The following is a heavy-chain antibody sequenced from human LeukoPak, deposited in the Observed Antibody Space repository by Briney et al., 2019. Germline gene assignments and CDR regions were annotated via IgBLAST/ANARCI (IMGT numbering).Heavy chain of an antibody. V-gene: IGHV4-39*01. CDR2: IYYSGNT. J-gene: IGHJ4*02. CDR3: ARQTGSGLFILP. D-gene: IGHD3/OR15-3a*01. Sequence: GSLRLSCAASGFTFSSYEMNWVRQAPGKGLEWIGSIYYSGNTYYKASLESQVSISIDTSKNQFSLRLTSVTAADTAVYYCARQTGSGLFILPGGQGTLVTVSS. CDR1: GFTFSSYE.